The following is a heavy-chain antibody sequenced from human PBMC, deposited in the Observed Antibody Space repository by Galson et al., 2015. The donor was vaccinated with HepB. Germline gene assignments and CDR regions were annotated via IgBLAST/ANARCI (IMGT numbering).Heavy chain of an antibody. D-gene: IGHD3-16*02. Sequence: SVKVSCKASGSTFTDYYMHWVRQAPGQGPEWMGGINPNSGDARYAPKFQGRVTMTRDTSMSTAYMELSRLRSDDTAVYYCARGYLLSGTYYGWSYHDYWGQGTLAIVSS. V-gene: IGHV1-2*02. J-gene: IGHJ4*02. CDR2: INPNSGDA. CDR3: ARGYLLSGTYYGWSYHDY. CDR1: GSTFTDYY.